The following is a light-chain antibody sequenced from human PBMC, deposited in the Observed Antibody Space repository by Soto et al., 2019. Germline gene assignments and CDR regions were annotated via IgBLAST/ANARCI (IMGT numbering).Light chain of an antibody. CDR3: NSYTSGTTLV. CDR1: SSDVGGYNY. Sequence: QSVLTQPASVSGSPGQSITISCTGTSSDVGGYNYVSWYQQHPGKAPKLMIYDVSNRPSGVSNRFSGSKSGNTASLTISGLQAEDEADYSCNSYTSGTTLVFGTGTKVTVL. CDR2: DVS. V-gene: IGLV2-14*03. J-gene: IGLJ1*01.